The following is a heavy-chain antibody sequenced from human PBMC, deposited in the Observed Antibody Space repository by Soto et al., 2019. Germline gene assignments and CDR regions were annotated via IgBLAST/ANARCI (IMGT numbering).Heavy chain of an antibody. CDR2: INAGNGNT. CDR1: GYTLTSYA. CDR3: ARERVNYYDSSGHDAFDI. D-gene: IGHD3-22*01. J-gene: IGHJ3*02. V-gene: IGHV1-3*01. Sequence: ASVKVSCKASGYTLTSYAMHWVRQAPGQRLEWMGRINAGNGNTKYSQKFQGRVTITRDTSASTAYMELSSLRSEDTAVYYCARERVNYYDSSGHDAFDIWGQGTMVTVS.